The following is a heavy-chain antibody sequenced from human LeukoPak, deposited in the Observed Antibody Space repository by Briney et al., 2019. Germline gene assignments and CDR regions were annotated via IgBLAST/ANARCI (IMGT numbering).Heavy chain of an antibody. V-gene: IGHV3-48*03. Sequence: PGGSLRLSCAVSRFHFSVYEFNWVGQAPGKGLEWVANIASSGTIKYYADSVEGRFSISRDNAKNSLYLQMNSLRVEDTGFYYCALLAVASDFDYWGQGALVTVSS. CDR3: ALLAVASDFDY. CDR1: RFHFSVYE. J-gene: IGHJ4*02. CDR2: IASSGTIK. D-gene: IGHD6-19*01.